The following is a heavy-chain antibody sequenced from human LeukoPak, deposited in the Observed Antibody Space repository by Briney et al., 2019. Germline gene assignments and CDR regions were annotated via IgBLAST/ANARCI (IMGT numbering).Heavy chain of an antibody. D-gene: IGHD2-15*01. CDR1: GFTFSSYA. Sequence: GGSLRLSCAASGFTFSSYAMSWVRQAPGKGLEWVSAISGSGGSTYYADSVKGRFAISRDNCKNTLYLQMNSLRAEDTAVYYCAKPVGYCSGGSCYSVDYWGQGTLVTVSS. V-gene: IGHV3-23*01. CDR3: AKPVGYCSGGSCYSVDY. CDR2: ISGSGGST. J-gene: IGHJ4*02.